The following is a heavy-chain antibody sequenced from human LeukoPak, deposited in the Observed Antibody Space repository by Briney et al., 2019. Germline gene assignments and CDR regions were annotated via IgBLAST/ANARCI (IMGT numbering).Heavy chain of an antibody. CDR2: IYYSGST. Sequence: SETLSLTCTVSGGSISSSSYYWGWIRQPPGKGLEWIGSIYYSGSTYYNPSLKSRVTISVDTSKNQFSLKLSSVTAADTAVYYGARHESYNWNDGGGGDYWGQGTLVTVSS. D-gene: IGHD1-1*01. CDR1: GGSISSSSYY. CDR3: ARHESYNWNDGGGGDY. J-gene: IGHJ4*02. V-gene: IGHV4-39*01.